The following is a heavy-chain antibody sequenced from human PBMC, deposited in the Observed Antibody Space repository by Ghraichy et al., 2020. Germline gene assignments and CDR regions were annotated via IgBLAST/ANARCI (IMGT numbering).Heavy chain of an antibody. CDR1: GFTFYMHA. CDR2: ISAGGSDT. Sequence: GGSLRLSCAASGFTFYMHAMSWVRQAPGKGLQWVSHISAGGSDTYYADSMKGRFTISRDNSKNTLYLQMNSLRAEDTAVYYCAKASWSGYTDYFDYWGQGTLVTVSS. V-gene: IGHV3-23*01. J-gene: IGHJ4*02. CDR3: AKASWSGYTDYFDY. D-gene: IGHD3-3*01.